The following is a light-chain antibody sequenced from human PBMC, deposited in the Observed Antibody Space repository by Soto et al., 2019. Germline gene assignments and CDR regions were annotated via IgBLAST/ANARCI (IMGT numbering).Light chain of an antibody. Sequence: QSALTQPRSVSGSPGQSVTISCTGTSSDVGSSNYVSWYQQHPGKAPNLIISDVSKRPSGVPDRFSGSKSDNTASLTISGLQDEDEADYFCCSHAGSYVVFGGGTKLTVL. CDR3: CSHAGSYVV. CDR1: SSDVGSSNY. CDR2: DVS. J-gene: IGLJ2*01. V-gene: IGLV2-11*01.